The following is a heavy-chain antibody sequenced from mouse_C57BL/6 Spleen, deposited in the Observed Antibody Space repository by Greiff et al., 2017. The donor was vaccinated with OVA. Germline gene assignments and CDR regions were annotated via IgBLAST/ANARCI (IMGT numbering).Heavy chain of an antibody. J-gene: IGHJ3*01. D-gene: IGHD2-4*01. CDR1: GYTFTDYN. Sequence: EVQLQQSGPELVKPGASVKIPCKASGYTFTDYNMDWVKQSHGKSLEWIGDINPNNGGTIYNQKFKGKATLTVDKSSSTAYMELRSLTSEYTAVYYCARSEGYYDYDEGFAYWGQGTLVTVSA. CDR2: INPNNGGT. V-gene: IGHV1-18*01. CDR3: ARSEGYYDYDEGFAY.